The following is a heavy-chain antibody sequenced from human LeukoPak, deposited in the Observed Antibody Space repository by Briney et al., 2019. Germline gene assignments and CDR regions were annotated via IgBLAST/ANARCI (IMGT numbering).Heavy chain of an antibody. CDR2: IKQDGSEK. V-gene: IGHV3-7*01. CDR3: ARVAIEYSSSSGSYWFDP. D-gene: IGHD6-6*01. CDR1: GFTFSSYW. Sequence: GGSLRLSCAASGFTFSSYWMSWVRQAPGKGLEWVANIKQDGSEKYYVDSVKGRFTISRDNAKNSLYLQMNSLRAEDAAVYYCARVAIEYSSSSGSYWFDPWGQGTLVTVSS. J-gene: IGHJ5*02.